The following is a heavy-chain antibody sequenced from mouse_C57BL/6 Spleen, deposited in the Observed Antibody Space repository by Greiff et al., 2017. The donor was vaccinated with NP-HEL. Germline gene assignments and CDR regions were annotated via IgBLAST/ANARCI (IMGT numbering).Heavy chain of an antibody. D-gene: IGHD1-1*01. V-gene: IGHV5-16*01. CDR2: INYDGSST. Sequence: EVKLMESEGGLVQPGSSMKLSCTASGFTFSDYYMAWVRQVPEKGLEWVANINYDGSSTYYLDSLKSRFIISRDNAKNILYLQMSSLKSEDTATYYCARVPYYYGSSYWYFDVWGTGTTVTVSS. CDR1: GFTFSDYY. CDR3: ARVPYYYGSSYWYFDV. J-gene: IGHJ1*03.